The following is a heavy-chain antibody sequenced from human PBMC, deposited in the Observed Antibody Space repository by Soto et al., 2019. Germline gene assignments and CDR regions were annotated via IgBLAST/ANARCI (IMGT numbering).Heavy chain of an antibody. V-gene: IGHV1-3*01. D-gene: IGHD3-16*01. J-gene: IGHJ3*02. Sequence: ASVKVSFKASGYTFTSYAMHWVRQAPGQRLEWMGWINAGNGNTKYSQKFQGRVTITRDTSASTAYMELSSLRSEDTAVYYCATQGGAQTLDAFAIWGQGTMVTVS. CDR3: ATQGGAQTLDAFAI. CDR2: INAGNGNT. CDR1: GYTFTSYA.